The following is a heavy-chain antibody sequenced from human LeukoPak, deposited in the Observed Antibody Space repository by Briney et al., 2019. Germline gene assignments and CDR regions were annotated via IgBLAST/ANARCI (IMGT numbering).Heavy chain of an antibody. CDR2: ISSSSSYI. V-gene: IGHV3-21*01. CDR1: GFTFSSYS. D-gene: IGHD3-10*01. CDR3: ARAMQHYYGSGITNTFDY. J-gene: IGHJ4*02. Sequence: GGSLRLSCAASGFTFSSYSMNWVRQAPGKGLEWVSSISSSSSYIYYADSVKGRFTISGDNAKNSLYLQMNSLRAEDTAVYYCARAMQHYYGSGITNTFDYWGQGTLVTVSS.